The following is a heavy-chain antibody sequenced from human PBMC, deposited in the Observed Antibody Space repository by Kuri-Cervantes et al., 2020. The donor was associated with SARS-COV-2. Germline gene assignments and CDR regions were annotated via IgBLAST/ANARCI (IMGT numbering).Heavy chain of an antibody. J-gene: IGHJ4*02. CDR2: IYYSGST. CDR3: ASDHIAVAGTGDY. D-gene: IGHD6-19*01. Sequence: GSLRLSCTVSGGSISSSSYYWGWIRQPPGKGLEWIGSIYYSGSTYYNPSLKSRVTISVDTSKNQFSLKLSSVTAADTAVYYCASDHIAVAGTGDYWGQGTLVTVSS. V-gene: IGHV4-39*01. CDR1: GGSISSSSYY.